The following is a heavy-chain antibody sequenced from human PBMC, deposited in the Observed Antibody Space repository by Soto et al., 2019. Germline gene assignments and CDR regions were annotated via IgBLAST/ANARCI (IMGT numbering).Heavy chain of an antibody. J-gene: IGHJ4*02. D-gene: IGHD4-17*01. CDR2: MNPNSGYT. CDR1: GYTFTSYD. V-gene: IGHV1-8*01. CDR3: ARPRKGTTVIRY. Sequence: QVQLVQSGAEVKKPGASVKVSCKASGYTFTSYDVHWVRQATGQGFEWMGWMNPNSGYTDYAQKFQGRVTMTRNTSINTAYMELSSLDSVDTAVYYCARPRKGTTVIRYWGQGTLVTVSS.